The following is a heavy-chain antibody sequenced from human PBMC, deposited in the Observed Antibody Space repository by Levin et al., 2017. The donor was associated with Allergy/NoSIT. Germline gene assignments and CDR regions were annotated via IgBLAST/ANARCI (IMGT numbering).Heavy chain of an antibody. D-gene: IGHD4-17*01. Sequence: LRLSCTVSGGSISSGDYYWSWIRQPPGKGLEWIGYIYYSGSTYYNPSLKSRVTISVDTSKNQFSLKLSSVTAADTAVYYCAAGRVLDGPRFDYWGQGTLVTVSS. CDR3: AAGRVLDGPRFDY. V-gene: IGHV4-30-4*01. J-gene: IGHJ4*02. CDR2: IYYSGST. CDR1: GGSISSGDYY.